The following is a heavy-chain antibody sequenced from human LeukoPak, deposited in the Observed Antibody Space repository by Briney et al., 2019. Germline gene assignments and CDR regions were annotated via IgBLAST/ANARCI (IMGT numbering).Heavy chain of an antibody. Sequence: SVKVSCKASGGTFSSYAISWVRQAPGQGLEWMGGIIPIFGTANYAQKFQGRVTITADESTSTAYMELSSLRSEDTAVYYCARDRGNWNSYYYYYMDVWGKGTTATVS. CDR2: IIPIFGTA. V-gene: IGHV1-69*01. CDR1: GGTFSSYA. J-gene: IGHJ6*03. D-gene: IGHD4-23*01. CDR3: ARDRGNWNSYYYYYMDV.